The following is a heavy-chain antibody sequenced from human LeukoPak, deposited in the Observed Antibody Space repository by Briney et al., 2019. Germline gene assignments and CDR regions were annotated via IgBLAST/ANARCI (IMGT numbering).Heavy chain of an antibody. CDR2: INPNSGGT. CDR3: ARAGDSSGYSAFDI. D-gene: IGHD3-22*01. J-gene: IGHJ3*02. CDR1: GYTFTGYY. Sequence: ASVKVSCKASGYTFTGYYMHWVRQAPGQGLEWMGWINPNSGGTNYAQKFQGRVTMTRDTSISTAYMELSRLRSDDTAVYYCARAGDSSGYSAFDIWAKGQWSPSLQ. V-gene: IGHV1-2*02.